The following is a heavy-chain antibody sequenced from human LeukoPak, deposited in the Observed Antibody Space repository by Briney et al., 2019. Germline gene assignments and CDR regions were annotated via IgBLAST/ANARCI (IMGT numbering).Heavy chain of an antibody. CDR2: IYYSEST. V-gene: IGHV4-59*08. CDR3: ARSGYSYGHHDY. Sequence: TSETLSLTCTVSGGSISSYYWSWIRQPPGKGLEWIGYIYYSESTNYNPSLKSRVTISVDTSKNQFSLKLSSVTAADTAVYYCARSGYSYGHHDYWGQGTLVTVSS. D-gene: IGHD5-18*01. CDR1: GGSISSYY. J-gene: IGHJ4*02.